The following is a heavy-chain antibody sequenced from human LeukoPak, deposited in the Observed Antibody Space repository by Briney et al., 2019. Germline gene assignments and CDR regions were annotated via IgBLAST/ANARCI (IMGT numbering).Heavy chain of an antibody. V-gene: IGHV4-38-2*02. CDR1: TYSISSGYY. J-gene: IGHJ4*02. CDR2: IYHNGNT. Sequence: SETLSLTCTVSTYSISSGYYWGWIRQPPGKGLEWIGNIYHNGNTYYNPSLKSRVTISVDTSKKQFSLKLRTATAADTAVYYCARIEAVTRGYNHAYYFDYWGQGTLVTVSS. CDR3: ARIEAVTRGYNHAYYFDY. D-gene: IGHD5-18*01.